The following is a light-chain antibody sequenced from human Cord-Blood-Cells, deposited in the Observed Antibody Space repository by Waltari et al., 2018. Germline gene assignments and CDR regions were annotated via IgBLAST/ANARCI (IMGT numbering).Light chain of an antibody. V-gene: IGLV1-51*02. Sequence: QSVLPQPPSVSAAPGQKVTISRSGSRSNIGTNYVSWYQQHPGTAPKLLIYENNKRPSGIPDRFSGSKSGTSATLGITGLQTGDEADYYCGTWDSSLSAYVFGTGTKVTVL. CDR1: RSNIGTNY. CDR3: GTWDSSLSAYV. J-gene: IGLJ1*01. CDR2: ENN.